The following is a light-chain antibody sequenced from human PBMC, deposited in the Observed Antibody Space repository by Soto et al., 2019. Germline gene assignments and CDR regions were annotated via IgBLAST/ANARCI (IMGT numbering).Light chain of an antibody. CDR2: AAS. CDR1: QSVSSSY. CDR3: QQYGSSRWT. V-gene: IGKV3-20*01. Sequence: EIVLTQSPGTLSSSPGERATLSCRASQSVSSSYLAWYRQKPGQAPRLLIYAASSRATGIPDRFSGSGSGTDFTLTISRLEPEDFAVYYCQQYGSSRWTFGQGTKVDIK. J-gene: IGKJ1*01.